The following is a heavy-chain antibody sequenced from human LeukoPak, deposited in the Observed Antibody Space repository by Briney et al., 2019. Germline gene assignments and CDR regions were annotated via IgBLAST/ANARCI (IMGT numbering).Heavy chain of an antibody. D-gene: IGHD3-10*01. CDR1: GYTFTGYY. V-gene: IGHV1-2*02. CDR2: INPNSGGT. J-gene: IGHJ3*02. CDR3: ARGPLVGIGEAFDI. Sequence: AASVKVSCKASGYTFTGYYMHWVRQAPGQGLEWMGWINPNSGGTNYAQKFQGRVTMTRDTSISTAYMELSRLRSDDTAVYYCARGPLVGIGEAFDIWGQGTMVTVSS.